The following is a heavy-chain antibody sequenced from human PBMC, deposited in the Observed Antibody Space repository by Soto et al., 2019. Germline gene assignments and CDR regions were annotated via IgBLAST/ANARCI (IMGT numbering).Heavy chain of an antibody. CDR2: INSDVSST. D-gene: IGHD3-3*01. Sequence: GGSLRLSCAASGFTFSTYWMHWVRQAPGKGLVWVSRINSDVSSTTYADSVKGRFTISRDNAKNTLYLQMNSLRAEDTAVYYCARHWRRGGPDYWGQGTLVTVSS. V-gene: IGHV3-74*01. J-gene: IGHJ4*02. CDR1: GFTFSTYW. CDR3: ARHWRRGGPDY.